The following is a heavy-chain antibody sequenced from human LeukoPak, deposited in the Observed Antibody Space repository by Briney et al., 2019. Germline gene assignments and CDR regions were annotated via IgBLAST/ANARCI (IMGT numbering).Heavy chain of an antibody. CDR1: GYSISSGYY. V-gene: IGHV4-38-2*02. D-gene: IGHD4-17*01. CDR3: ARGGNGDYGGRAFDI. J-gene: IGHJ3*02. CDR2: IYHSGST. Sequence: SETLSLTCTVSGYSISSGYYWDWIRQPPGKGLEWIGSIYHSGSTYYNPSLKSRVTISVDTSKNQFSLKLSSVTAADTAVYYCARGGNGDYGGRAFDIWGQGTMVTVSS.